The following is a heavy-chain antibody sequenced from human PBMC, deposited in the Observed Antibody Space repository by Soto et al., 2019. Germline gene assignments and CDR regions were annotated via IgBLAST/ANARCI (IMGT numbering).Heavy chain of an antibody. V-gene: IGHV3-33*01. CDR3: ARDNLSPPHYYGMDV. CDR2: IWYDGSNK. CDR1: GFTFSSYG. D-gene: IGHD1-20*01. J-gene: IGHJ6*02. Sequence: PGGSLRLSCAASGFTFSSYGMHWVRQAPGKGLEWVAVIWYDGSNKYYADSVKGRFTISRDNSKNTLYLQMNSLRAEDTAVYYCARDNLSPPHYYGMDVWGQGTTVTVSS.